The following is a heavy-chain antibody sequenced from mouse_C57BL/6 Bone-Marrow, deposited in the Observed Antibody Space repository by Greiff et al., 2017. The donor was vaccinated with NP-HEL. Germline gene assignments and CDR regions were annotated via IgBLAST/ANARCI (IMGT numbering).Heavy chain of an antibody. J-gene: IGHJ3*01. CDR3: AREEGIYYGNYEGFAY. V-gene: IGHV1-4*01. CDR1: GYTFTSYT. CDR2: INPSSGYT. D-gene: IGHD2-1*01. Sequence: VQLQQSGAELARPGASVKMSCKASGYTFTSYTMHWVKQRPGQGLEWIGYINPSSGYTKYNQKFKDKATLTADKSSSTAYMQLSSLTSEDSAVYYCAREEGIYYGNYEGFAYWGQGTLVTVSA.